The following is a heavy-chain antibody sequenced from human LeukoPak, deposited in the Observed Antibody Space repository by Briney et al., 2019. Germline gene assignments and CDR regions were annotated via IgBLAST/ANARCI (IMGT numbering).Heavy chain of an antibody. Sequence: ASVKVSCKASGYTFTSYGISWVRQAPGQGLEWMGWISAYNGNTNYAQKLQGRVTMTTDTSTSTAYMELRSLRSDDTAVYYCARDEGLWFGELLLGDAFDIWGQGTMVTVSS. CDR1: GYTFTSYG. V-gene: IGHV1-18*01. CDR2: ISAYNGNT. CDR3: ARDEGLWFGELLLGDAFDI. D-gene: IGHD3-10*01. J-gene: IGHJ3*02.